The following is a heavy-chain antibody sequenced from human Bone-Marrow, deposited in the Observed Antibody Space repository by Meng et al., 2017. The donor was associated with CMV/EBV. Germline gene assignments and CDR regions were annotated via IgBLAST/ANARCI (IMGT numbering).Heavy chain of an antibody. CDR1: GFTFSTSY. Sequence: GESLKISCAASGFTFSTSYMSWVRQAPGKGLEWVAIIKPGGSGGVYVDSVKGRFIISVDNAKNSLYLQMNNLRVEDTAVYYCGIWRNSYFDVWGRGTVVTVPS. V-gene: IGHV3-7*01. CDR3: GIWRNSYFDV. CDR2: IKPGGSGG. D-gene: IGHD3-3*01. J-gene: IGHJ2*01.